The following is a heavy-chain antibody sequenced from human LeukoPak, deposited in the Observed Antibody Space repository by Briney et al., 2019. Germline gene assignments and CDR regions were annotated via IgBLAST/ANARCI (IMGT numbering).Heavy chain of an antibody. Sequence: GGSLRLSCAASGFSFSNYNMNWVRQAPGKGLEWVSYITTSSSTIYYADSVKGRFTISRDNAKNSLYLQMNSLRAEDTAVYYCARGSAGFDHWGQGTLVTVSS. CDR3: ARGSAGFDH. D-gene: IGHD3-10*01. V-gene: IGHV3-48*04. CDR1: GFSFSNYN. CDR2: ITTSSSTI. J-gene: IGHJ5*02.